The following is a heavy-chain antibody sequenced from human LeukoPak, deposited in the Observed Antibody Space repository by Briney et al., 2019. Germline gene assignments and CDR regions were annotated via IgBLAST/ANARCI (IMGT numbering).Heavy chain of an antibody. CDR2: FTDSIGRT. Sequence: GGSLRRSCAASGFTFGSHAMSWVRQAPGKGLQWVSGFTDSIGRTYYADSVKGRFTISRDNSKNTLYIQMNSLRAEDTTVYYCAKTYGSSWDGLFDSWGQGTLVTVSS. J-gene: IGHJ4*02. V-gene: IGHV3-23*01. CDR3: AKTYGSSWDGLFDS. CDR1: GFTFGSHA. D-gene: IGHD6-13*01.